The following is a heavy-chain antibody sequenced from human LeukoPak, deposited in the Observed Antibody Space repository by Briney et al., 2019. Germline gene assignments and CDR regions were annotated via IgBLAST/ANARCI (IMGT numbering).Heavy chain of an antibody. CDR1: GFTFSSYW. Sequence: GGSLRLSCAASGFTFSSYWMSWVRQAPGKGLEWVANIKQDGSEKYYVDSVKGRFTISRDNAKNSLYLQMNSLRAEDTAVYYCARGTGGLRYFDWSWPLYFDYWGRGTLVTVSS. CDR2: IKQDGSEK. CDR3: ARGTGGLRYFDWSWPLYFDY. V-gene: IGHV3-7*01. J-gene: IGHJ4*02. D-gene: IGHD3-9*01.